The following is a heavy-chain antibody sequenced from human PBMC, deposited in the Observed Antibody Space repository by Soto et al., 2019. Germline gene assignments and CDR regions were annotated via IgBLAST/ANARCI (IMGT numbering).Heavy chain of an antibody. Sequence: SETLSLTCTVSGGSISSYYWSWIRQPPGKGLEWIGYIYYSGSTNYNPSLKSRVTISVDTSKNQFSLKLSSVTAVDTAVYYCARAIFGVDGGDAFDIWGQGTMVTVSS. D-gene: IGHD3-3*01. J-gene: IGHJ3*02. CDR3: ARAIFGVDGGDAFDI. V-gene: IGHV4-59*01. CDR1: GGSISSYY. CDR2: IYYSGST.